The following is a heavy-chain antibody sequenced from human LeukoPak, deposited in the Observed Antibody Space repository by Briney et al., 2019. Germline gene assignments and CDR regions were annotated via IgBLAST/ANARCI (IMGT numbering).Heavy chain of an antibody. J-gene: IGHJ4*02. V-gene: IGHV3-30-3*01. CDR1: GFTFSSYA. CDR3: ARVAGSTKGAQRRGTYFDY. CDR2: ISYDGSNK. D-gene: IGHD6-25*01. Sequence: GRSLRLSCAASGFTFSSYAMHWVRQAPGKGLEWVAVISYDGSNKYYADSVKGRFTISRDNSKNTLYLQMNSLRAEDTAVYYCARVAGSTKGAQRRGTYFDYWGQGTLVTVSS.